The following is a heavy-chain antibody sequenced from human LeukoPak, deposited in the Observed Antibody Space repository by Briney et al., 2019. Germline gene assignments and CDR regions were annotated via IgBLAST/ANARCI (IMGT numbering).Heavy chain of an antibody. CDR2: ISGAGGTT. D-gene: IGHD4-17*01. CDR3: ARDPNGDYIGAFEI. V-gene: IGHV3-23*01. J-gene: IGHJ3*02. Sequence: GGSLRLSSAASGFTFSSYAMMWLRQAPGKGLEWVSAISGAGGTTLYADSVKGRFTISRDNSKNTLYLQMSSLRAEDTAVYYCARDPNGDYIGAFEIWGQGTMVTVSS. CDR1: GFTFSSYA.